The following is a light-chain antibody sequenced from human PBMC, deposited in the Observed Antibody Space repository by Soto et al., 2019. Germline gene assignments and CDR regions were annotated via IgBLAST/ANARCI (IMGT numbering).Light chain of an antibody. CDR1: QSVRRNY. Sequence: ETVLTQSPGTVSLYPGERATLSCTTSQSVRRNYLAWYQQKPGQAPRLVVYGVFNMATGITDRFSGSGSGTDFTLTISGLEPEYSAVYYCQHYDGSPLTFGQGTKLEI. J-gene: IGKJ2*01. CDR2: GVF. CDR3: QHYDGSPLT. V-gene: IGKV3-20*01.